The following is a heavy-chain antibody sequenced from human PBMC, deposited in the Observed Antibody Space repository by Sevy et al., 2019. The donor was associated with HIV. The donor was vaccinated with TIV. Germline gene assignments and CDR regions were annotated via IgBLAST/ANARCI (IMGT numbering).Heavy chain of an antibody. V-gene: IGHV3-66*02. CDR1: GFTVNDKY. J-gene: IGHJ4*02. CDR2: IFSSGST. Sequence: GGSLRLSCAISGFTVNDKYIIWVRQAPGKGLEWVSVIFSSGSTYYADSAKCRFTISRDNSKNTVDLQTNSVRAENTAVNYSGSHFLWYRSGCSYFDYWGQGIHNTVSS. D-gene: IGHD6-19*01. CDR3: GSHFLWYRSGCSYFDY.